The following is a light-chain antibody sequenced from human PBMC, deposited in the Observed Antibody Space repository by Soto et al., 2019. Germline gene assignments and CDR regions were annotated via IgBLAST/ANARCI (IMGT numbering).Light chain of an antibody. J-gene: IGKJ5*01. CDR1: QSVSSH. Sequence: EIVLTQSPATLSLSPGERATLACRASQSVSSHLAWYQQKPGQAPRLLVYEASNKATGVPARFSGSGSGTDFTLTISSLEPEDFAVYYCQQRSNWPPSITCGQGTRLE. V-gene: IGKV3-11*01. CDR3: QQRSNWPPSIT. CDR2: EAS.